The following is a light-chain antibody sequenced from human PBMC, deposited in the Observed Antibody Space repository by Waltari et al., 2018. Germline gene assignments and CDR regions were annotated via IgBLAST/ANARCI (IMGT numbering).Light chain of an antibody. CDR3: QQYNTWPPST. CDR2: GAS. Sequence: ALSESPGERATLSCRASQSISNNLAWYQHKPGQPPRLLISGASTRATGVPARFSGSGSGTEFTLTISSLQSEDSAIYFCQQYNTWPPSTFGQGTKLEIK. J-gene: IGKJ2*02. CDR1: QSISNN. V-gene: IGKV3-15*01.